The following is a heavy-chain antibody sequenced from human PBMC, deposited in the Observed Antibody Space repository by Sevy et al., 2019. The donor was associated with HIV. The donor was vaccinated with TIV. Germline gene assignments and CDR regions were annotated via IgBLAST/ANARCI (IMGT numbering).Heavy chain of an antibody. CDR3: ASPYYYDSSGYLTY. V-gene: IGHV3-11*04. Sequence: GESLKISCAASGFTFSDYYMSWIRQAPGKGLEWVSYISSSGSTIYYADSVKGRFTISRDNAKNSLYLQMNSLRAEDTAVYYCASPYYYDSSGYLTYWGQGTLVTVSS. CDR1: GFTFSDYY. D-gene: IGHD3-22*01. CDR2: ISSSGSTI. J-gene: IGHJ4*02.